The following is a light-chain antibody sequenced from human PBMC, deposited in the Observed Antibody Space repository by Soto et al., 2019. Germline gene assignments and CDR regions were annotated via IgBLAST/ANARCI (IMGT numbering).Light chain of an antibody. CDR1: QGISNY. Sequence: DIQMTQSPSSLSGSVGDSVTITCRASQGISNYLNWYQQRPGKAPKLLIYDASTLQTGVPSRFRGSGYGTDFTLTITSLQPGDIATYYCQHCHDMPLTFGGGTKVDIK. J-gene: IGKJ4*01. CDR3: QHCHDMPLT. CDR2: DAS. V-gene: IGKV1-33*01.